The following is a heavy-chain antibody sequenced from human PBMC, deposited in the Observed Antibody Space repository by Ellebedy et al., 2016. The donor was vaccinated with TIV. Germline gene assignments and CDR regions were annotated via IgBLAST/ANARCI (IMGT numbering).Heavy chain of an antibody. CDR1: GGSISSYY. Sequence: MPGGSLRLSCTVSGGSISSYYWSWIRQPAGKGLEWIGRIYTSGATNYNPSLKSRVTMSVDTSKNQFSLKLSSVTAADTAVYYCARGRGGPHFDYWGQGTLVTVSS. J-gene: IGHJ4*02. CDR3: ARGRGGPHFDY. D-gene: IGHD6-25*01. CDR2: IYTSGAT. V-gene: IGHV4-4*07.